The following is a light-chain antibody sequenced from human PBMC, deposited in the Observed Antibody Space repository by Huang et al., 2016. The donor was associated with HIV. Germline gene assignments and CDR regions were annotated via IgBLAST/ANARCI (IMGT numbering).Light chain of an antibody. Sequence: DIVMTQSPLSLPVTPGEPASISCRSSESLLHRNGHNYLDWYLQKPGQYLQLLIYLSSNRATGVPNRFRGSGSVTAFTLKISRVEAEDVGVYYGMQALQTPRTFGQGTRLQIK. V-gene: IGKV2-28*01. CDR3: MQALQTPRT. CDR2: LSS. J-gene: IGKJ5*01. CDR1: ESLLHRNGHNY.